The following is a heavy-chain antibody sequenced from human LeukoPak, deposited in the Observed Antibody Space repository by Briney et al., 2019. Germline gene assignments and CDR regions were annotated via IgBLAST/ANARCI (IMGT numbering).Heavy chain of an antibody. CDR3: ARGIAAVGIVGVFDC. J-gene: IGHJ4*02. Sequence: SETLSLTCTVSGGSISSYYWSWIRQPPGKGLEWIGYIYYSGNTNYNPSLKSRVTISVDTSKNQFSLRLSSVTAADTAVYYCARGIAAVGIVGVFDCWGQGTLVTVSS. V-gene: IGHV4-59*01. CDR2: IYYSGNT. CDR1: GGSISSYY. D-gene: IGHD6-13*01.